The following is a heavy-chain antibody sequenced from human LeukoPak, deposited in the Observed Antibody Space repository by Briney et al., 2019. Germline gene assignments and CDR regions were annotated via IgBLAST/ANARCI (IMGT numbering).Heavy chain of an antibody. Sequence: SETLSLTCAVYGGSFSGYYWSWIRQPPGKGLEWIGEINHSGSTNYNPSLKSRVTISVDTSKSQFSLKLSSVTAADTAVYYCARDQAGPADYWGQGTLVTVSS. CDR2: INHSGST. J-gene: IGHJ4*02. V-gene: IGHV4-34*01. D-gene: IGHD6-13*01. CDR1: GGSFSGYY. CDR3: ARDQAGPADY.